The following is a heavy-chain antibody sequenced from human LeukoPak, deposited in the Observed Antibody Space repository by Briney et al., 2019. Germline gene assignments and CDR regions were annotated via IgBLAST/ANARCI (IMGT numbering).Heavy chain of an antibody. CDR3: ARESVGSSGWYVRTGWYFDL. J-gene: IGHJ2*01. V-gene: IGHV4-39*02. D-gene: IGHD6-19*01. Sequence: SETLSLTCTVSGVSISSSNSYWGWIRQPPGKGLEWIGSIYYSGNTYYNASLKSQVSISIDTSKNQFSLRLTSVTAADTAVYYCARESVGSSGWYVRTGWYFDLWGRGTLVTVSS. CDR2: IYYSGNT. CDR1: GVSISSSNSY.